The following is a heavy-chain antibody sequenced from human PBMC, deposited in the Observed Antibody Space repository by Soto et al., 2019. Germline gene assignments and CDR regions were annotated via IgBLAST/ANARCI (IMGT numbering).Heavy chain of an antibody. CDR2: IYWDDDK. Sequence: QITLKESGPTLVKPTQTLTLTCTFSGFSLSTSGVGVGWIRQPPGKALEWLALIYWDDDKHYSPSLKNRLTXTXXTSKNQVVLTMTNMDPVDTATYYCAHRDSSDVFDIWGQGTMVTVSS. CDR3: AHRDSSDVFDI. CDR1: GFSLSTSGVG. J-gene: IGHJ3*02. D-gene: IGHD3-22*01. V-gene: IGHV2-5*02.